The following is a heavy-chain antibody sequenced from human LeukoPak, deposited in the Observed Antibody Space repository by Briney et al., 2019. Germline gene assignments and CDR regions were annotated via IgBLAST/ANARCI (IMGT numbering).Heavy chain of an antibody. Sequence: GGSLRLSCAASGFTFDDYAMHWVRQAPGKGLEWVSGISWNSGSIGYADSVKGRFTISRDNAKNSLYLQMNSLRAEDTALYYCAKSDNWRGGYYFDYWGQGTLVTVSS. J-gene: IGHJ4*02. CDR3: AKSDNWRGGYYFDY. CDR1: GFTFDDYA. V-gene: IGHV3-9*01. CDR2: ISWNSGSI. D-gene: IGHD1-1*01.